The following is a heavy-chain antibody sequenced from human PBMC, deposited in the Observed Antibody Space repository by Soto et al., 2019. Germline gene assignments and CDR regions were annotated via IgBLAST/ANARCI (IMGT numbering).Heavy chain of an antibody. V-gene: IGHV3-13*01. CDR3: ARVLPLRYGDYRGYYHGMDV. CDR1: GFTFSSYD. Sequence: GGSLRLSCAASGFTFSSYDMHWVRQATGKGLEWVSATGTAGDTYYPGSVKGRFTISRENAKNSLYLQMNSLRAGDTAVYYCARVLPLRYGDYRGYYHGMDVWGQGTTVTVSS. CDR2: TGTAGDT. D-gene: IGHD4-17*01. J-gene: IGHJ6*02.